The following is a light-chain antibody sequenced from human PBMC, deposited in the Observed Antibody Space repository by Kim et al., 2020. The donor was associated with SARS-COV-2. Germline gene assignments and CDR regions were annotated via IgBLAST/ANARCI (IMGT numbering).Light chain of an antibody. CDR3: SAHGGGDNWAV. J-gene: IGLJ2*01. Sequence: QSAPTQPPSASGSPGQSVTISCTGTSSDVGAYIFVSWYQQHSGKVPKLLIYDVNKRPSGVPDRFSGSKSGNTASLTVSGLQPEDEADYYCSAHGGGDNWAVFGGGTKLTVL. CDR1: SSDVGAYIF. V-gene: IGLV2-8*01. CDR2: DVN.